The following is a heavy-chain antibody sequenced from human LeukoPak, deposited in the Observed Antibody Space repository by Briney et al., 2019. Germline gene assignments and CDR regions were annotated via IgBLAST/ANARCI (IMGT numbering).Heavy chain of an antibody. Sequence: GASVKVSCKASGGTFSSYAISWVRQAPGQGLEWMGGIIPIFGTANYAQKFQGRVTITTDESTSTAYMELSGLRSEDTAVYYCARVSITAGDYYYYMDVWGKGTTVTVSS. CDR1: GGTFSSYA. CDR2: IIPIFGTA. V-gene: IGHV1-69*05. D-gene: IGHD2/OR15-2a*01. CDR3: ARVSITAGDYYYYMDV. J-gene: IGHJ6*03.